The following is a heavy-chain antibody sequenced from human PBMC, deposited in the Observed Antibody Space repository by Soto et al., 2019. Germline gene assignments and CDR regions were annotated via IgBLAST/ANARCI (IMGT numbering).Heavy chain of an antibody. CDR2: IIPIFGTA. V-gene: IGHV1-69*01. J-gene: IGHJ2*01. D-gene: IGHD2-2*02. CDR1: GGTFSSYA. CDR3: ARGGKCSSTSCYRYFDL. Sequence: QVQLVQSGAEVKKPGSSVKVSCKASGGTFSSYAISWVRQAPGQGLEWMGGIIPIFGTANYAQKFQGRVTITADESTSTAYRELSSLRTDDTAVYYCARGGKCSSTSCYRYFDLWGRGTLVTVSS.